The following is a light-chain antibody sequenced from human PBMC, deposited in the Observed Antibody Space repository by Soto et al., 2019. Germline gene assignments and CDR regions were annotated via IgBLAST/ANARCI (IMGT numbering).Light chain of an antibody. CDR2: GTS. CDR3: QQYWNSRWT. J-gene: IGKJ1*01. Sequence: EILLTQSPDTLSLSPGERATLSCRASQSVSSSYLAWYQQTPGQAPRLPIYGTSNRATGIPDRFSGSGSGTDFTLTISRLEPEDFAVYYCQQYWNSRWTFGQGTKVEIK. CDR1: QSVSSSY. V-gene: IGKV3-20*01.